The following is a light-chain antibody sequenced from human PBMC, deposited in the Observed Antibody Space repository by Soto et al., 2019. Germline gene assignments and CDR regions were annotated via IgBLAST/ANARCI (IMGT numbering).Light chain of an antibody. Sequence: AIPMTQSPSSLSASVGDRVTITCRASQGIRNDLGWYQQKPGKAPKLLIYAASSLQSGVPSRFSGSGAGTDFTLTISSLQPEDFATYYCLQDYNYPRTFGQGTKVEIK. CDR2: AAS. CDR1: QGIRND. V-gene: IGKV1-6*01. CDR3: LQDYNYPRT. J-gene: IGKJ1*01.